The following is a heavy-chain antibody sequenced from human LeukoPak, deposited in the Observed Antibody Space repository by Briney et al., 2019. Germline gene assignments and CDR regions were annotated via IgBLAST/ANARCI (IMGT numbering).Heavy chain of an antibody. Sequence: GGSLRLSCAASGFTFSSYAMHWVRQAPGKGLEWVAVISYDGSNKYYADSVKGRFTISRDNSKNTLYLQMNSLRAEDTAVYYCARGGGMIRGVISPLPYWGQGTLVTVSS. CDR1: GFTFSSYA. J-gene: IGHJ4*02. V-gene: IGHV3-30-3*01. CDR3: ARGGGMIRGVISPLPY. CDR2: ISYDGSNK. D-gene: IGHD3-10*01.